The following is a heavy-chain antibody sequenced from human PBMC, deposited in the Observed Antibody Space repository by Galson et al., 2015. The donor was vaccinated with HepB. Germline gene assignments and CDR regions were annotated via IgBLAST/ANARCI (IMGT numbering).Heavy chain of an antibody. V-gene: IGHV3-21*01. CDR2: ISSSSSYI. D-gene: IGHD3-3*01. CDR1: GFTFSSYS. Sequence: SLRLSCAASGFTFSSYSMNWVRQAPGKGLEWVSSISSSSSYIYYADSVKGRFTISRDNAKNSLYLQMNSLRAEDTAVYYCARAGGADYDFWSGYSLDMDVWGKGTTVTVSS. CDR3: ARAGGADYDFWSGYSLDMDV. J-gene: IGHJ6*03.